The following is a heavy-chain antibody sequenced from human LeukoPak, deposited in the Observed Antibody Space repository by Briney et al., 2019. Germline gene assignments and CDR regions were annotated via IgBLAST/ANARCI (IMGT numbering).Heavy chain of an antibody. CDR1: GFTFSSYA. Sequence: PGGSLRLSCAASGFTFSSYAMHWVRQAPGKGLEWVSIFSGSDGNSYYADSVKGRFTMSRDNSKSTVYLLLNSLRAEDTAIYYCARDRAEYCGGNCYLGPDYWGQGTLVTVSS. D-gene: IGHD2-21*02. V-gene: IGHV3-23*01. CDR2: FSGSDGNS. CDR3: ARDRAEYCGGNCYLGPDY. J-gene: IGHJ4*01.